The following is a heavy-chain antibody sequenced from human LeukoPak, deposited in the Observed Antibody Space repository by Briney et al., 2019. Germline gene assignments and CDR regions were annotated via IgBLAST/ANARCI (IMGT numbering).Heavy chain of an antibody. D-gene: IGHD5-12*01. V-gene: IGHV4-38-2*01. Sequence: PSETLSLTCSVSGYSIPGGYYWGWSRQSPGRGVGLMGIINRSGHTYYNPSLKSRVTISVDTSKNQFSLKLSSVTASDTAMYYCARQVGTKGEWAFDIWGQGTMVTASS. CDR1: GYSIPGGYY. CDR2: INRSGHT. J-gene: IGHJ3*02. CDR3: ARQVGTKGEWAFDI.